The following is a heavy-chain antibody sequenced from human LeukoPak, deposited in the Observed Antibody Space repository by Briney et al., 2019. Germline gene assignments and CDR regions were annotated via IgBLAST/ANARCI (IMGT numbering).Heavy chain of an antibody. Sequence: PSETLSLTCTVSGGSVGDYYWGWIRQSPGKALEWIGYIYYTETSYNPSLKSRVTISADTSRDQFSLKLSSVTAADTAVYYCASRKLGNDYWGQGILVTVTS. V-gene: IGHV4-59*02. CDR2: IYYTET. CDR1: GGSVGDYY. CDR3: ASRKLGNDY. J-gene: IGHJ4*02. D-gene: IGHD7-27*01.